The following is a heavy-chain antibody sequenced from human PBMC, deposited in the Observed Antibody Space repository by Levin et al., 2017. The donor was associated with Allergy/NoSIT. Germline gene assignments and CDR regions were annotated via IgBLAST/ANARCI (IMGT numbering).Heavy chain of an antibody. CDR1: GFTFSDYY. CDR2: ISPTGSTI. J-gene: IGHJ4*02. Sequence: GGSLRLSCAASGFTFSDYYMNWIRQAPGKGLEWLSYISPTGSTIYADSVKGRFTISRDNAKNSLYLQMNSLRAEDTAVYYCARPYSDFEPHFDDWGQGTLVTVS. D-gene: IGHD5-12*01. CDR3: ARPYSDFEPHFDD. V-gene: IGHV3-11*01.